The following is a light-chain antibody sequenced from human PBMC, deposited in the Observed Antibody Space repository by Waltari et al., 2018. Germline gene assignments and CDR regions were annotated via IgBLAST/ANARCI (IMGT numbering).Light chain of an antibody. CDR3: QHYVHLPAP. V-gene: IGKV3-20*01. J-gene: IGKJ1*01. Sequence: IVLTQSPGTLSLSPGERATLACRASQTVSRSLAWYQQKPGQAPKLLIYGASPRATGIPDRFTGSVSGTDFSLTISCLEPEDFAIYFCQHYVHLPAPFGQGTKVEIK. CDR1: QTVSRS. CDR2: GAS.